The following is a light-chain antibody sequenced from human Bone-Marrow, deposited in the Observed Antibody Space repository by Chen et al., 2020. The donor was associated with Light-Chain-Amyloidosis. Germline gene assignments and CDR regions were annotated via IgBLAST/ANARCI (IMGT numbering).Light chain of an antibody. CDR1: GGRIASNY. CDR3: QSYDATNQV. V-gene: IGLV6-57*01. J-gene: IGLJ2*01. Sequence: NFMLTQPHSVSESPGKTVTISCIRSGGRIASNYVQWYQQRPGSSPTTVIYEHNQRPSGVPDRFSGSIDTSSNSASLTISGLKTEDEADYYCQSYDATNQVFGGGTKLTVL. CDR2: EHN.